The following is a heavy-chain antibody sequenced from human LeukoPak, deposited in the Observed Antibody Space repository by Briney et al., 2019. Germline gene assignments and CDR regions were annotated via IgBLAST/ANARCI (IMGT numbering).Heavy chain of an antibody. CDR2: MSAYNGNT. J-gene: IGHJ5*02. CDR1: GYTLPHYC. Sequence: ASVTVSCKASGYTLPHYCLSWVRQPPAQAHDWMGWMSAYNGNTNYVQKLQGRLTMTTDTSTSTPYIELRSLRSDDTAVYDCARDRVYCSGGSCLNWFDPWGQGTLVTVSS. D-gene: IGHD2-15*01. CDR3: ARDRVYCSGGSCLNWFDP. V-gene: IGHV1-18*04.